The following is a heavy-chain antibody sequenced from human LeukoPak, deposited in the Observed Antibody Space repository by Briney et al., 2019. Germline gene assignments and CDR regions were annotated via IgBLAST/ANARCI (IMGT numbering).Heavy chain of an antibody. Sequence: SETLSLTCSVSGYSISSGNYWGWIRLPPGKGLQWIGSIYHSGSTYYNPSLKSRVTISVDTSKNQFSLKLSSVTAADTAVYYCAKGYCRGNRCDDDSRASDYRSQGNMVNVSS. CDR1: GYSISSGNY. V-gene: IGHV4-38-2*02. D-gene: IGHD2-15*01. CDR2: IYHSGST. J-gene: IGHJ4*02. CDR3: AKGYCRGNRCDDDSRASDY.